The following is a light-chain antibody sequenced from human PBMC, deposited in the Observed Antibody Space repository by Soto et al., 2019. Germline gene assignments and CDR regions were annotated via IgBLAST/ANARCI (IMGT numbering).Light chain of an antibody. CDR2: GAR. CDR3: QQYGTSPWT. CDR1: QSVRSS. Sequence: EIVMTQSPGTLSVSPGERATLFCRASQSVRSSLAWYQQKPGQAPRLFIYGARTRATGVPDRFSASGSGTGFSLTISRLEPEDFAVYYCQQYGTSPWTFGQGTKVDI. V-gene: IGKV3-20*01. J-gene: IGKJ1*01.